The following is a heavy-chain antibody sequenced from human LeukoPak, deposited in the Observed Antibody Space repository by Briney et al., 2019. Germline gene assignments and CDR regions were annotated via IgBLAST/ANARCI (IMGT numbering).Heavy chain of an antibody. CDR2: IYPSGST. Sequence: PSETLSLTCAVSGYSISSGSYWGWIRQPPGKGLEWIGSIYPSGSTYYNPSLKSRVTISVDTSKNQFSLKLSSVTAADTAVYYCARHLSAAIPDYWGQGTLVTVSS. J-gene: IGHJ4*02. V-gene: IGHV4-38-2*01. CDR1: GYSISSGSY. CDR3: ARHLSAAIPDY. D-gene: IGHD2-2*02.